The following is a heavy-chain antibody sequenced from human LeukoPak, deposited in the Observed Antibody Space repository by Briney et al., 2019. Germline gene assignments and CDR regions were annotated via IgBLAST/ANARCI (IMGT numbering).Heavy chain of an antibody. CDR2: IIPILGIA. D-gene: IGHD2-15*01. CDR3: ASAKDIVVVVAAWADYGMDV. CDR1: GGTFSSYV. J-gene: IGHJ6*02. V-gene: IGHV1-69*04. Sequence: GASVKVSCKASGGTFSSYVISWVRQAPGQGLEWMGRIIPILGIANYAQKFQGRVTITADKSTSTAYMELSSLRSEDTAVYYCASAKDIVVVVAAWADYGMDVWGQGTTVTVSS.